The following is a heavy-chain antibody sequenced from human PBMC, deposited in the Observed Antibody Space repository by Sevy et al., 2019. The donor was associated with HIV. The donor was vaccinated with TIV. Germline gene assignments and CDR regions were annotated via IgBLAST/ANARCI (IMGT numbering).Heavy chain of an antibody. CDR2: ISHEGNYK. CDR1: GFTFSNYD. D-gene: IGHD2-21*02. V-gene: IGHV3-30-3*01. CDR3: ARLFSCGGDCYYLDY. Sequence: GGSLRLSCAASGFTFSNYDMHWVRQAPGKGLEWVAVISHEGNYKNYADSVKVRFTISRDDFKNTLFLQMICLRPEDTAVYFCARLFSCGGDCYYLDYWGQGALVTVSS. J-gene: IGHJ4*02.